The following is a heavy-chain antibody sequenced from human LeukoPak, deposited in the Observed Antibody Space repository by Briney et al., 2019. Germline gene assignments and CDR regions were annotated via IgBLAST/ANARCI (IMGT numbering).Heavy chain of an antibody. CDR2: INHSGST. CDR1: GGSFSGYY. D-gene: IGHD2-15*01. CDR3: AGSYIAPGALDI. Sequence: PSETLSLTCAVYGGSFSGYYWSWIRQPPGKGLEWIGEINHSGSTNYNPSLKSRVTISVDTSKNQFSLKLSSVTAADTAVYYCAGSYIAPGALDIWGQGTMVTISS. J-gene: IGHJ3*02. V-gene: IGHV4-34*01.